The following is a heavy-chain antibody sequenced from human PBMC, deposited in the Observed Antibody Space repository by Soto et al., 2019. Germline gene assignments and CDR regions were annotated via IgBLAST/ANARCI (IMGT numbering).Heavy chain of an antibody. J-gene: IGHJ6*02. V-gene: IGHV3-30*03. CDR3: VGGYYYYSYSTDV. Sequence: PGGSLRLSCAASGFSFSSYGMHWVRQAPGKGLEWVAVISYDGSNKYYADSVKGRFTISRDNSKNTLYIQMNSLRVEDTAVYYCVGGYYYYSYSTDVWGQGTTVTVYS. CDR1: GFSFSSYG. D-gene: IGHD3-16*01. CDR2: ISYDGSNK.